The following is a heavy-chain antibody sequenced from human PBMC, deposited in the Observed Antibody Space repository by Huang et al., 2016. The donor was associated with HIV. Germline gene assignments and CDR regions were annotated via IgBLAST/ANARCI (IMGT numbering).Heavy chain of an antibody. CDR3: ARAIETPGYSDY. D-gene: IGHD3-10*01. V-gene: IGHV3-30-3*01. Sequence: QVQLVESGGGVVQPGRSLRLSCAASGFTFRSYAMHWVRHAPGQGREWVAVISYDGSNKYYADSLKGRFTISRDNSKNTRYLQRNSLRAEDTAVYYCARAIETPGYSDYWGQGTLVTVSS. J-gene: IGHJ4*02. CDR2: ISYDGSNK. CDR1: GFTFRSYA.